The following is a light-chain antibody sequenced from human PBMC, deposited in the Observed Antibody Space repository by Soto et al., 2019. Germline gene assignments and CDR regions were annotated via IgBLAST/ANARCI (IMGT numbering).Light chain of an antibody. CDR2: KAS. CDR1: QTIDSW. V-gene: IGKV1-5*03. J-gene: IGKJ5*01. Sequence: DIQMTQSPSTLSASVGDRVTITCRASQTIDSWLAWYQQRPGKPPNLLIYKASTLASGVPSRFSGSGSGTDFTLTISCLQSEDFATYYCQQYYSYPRTFGQGTRLEIK. CDR3: QQYYSYPRT.